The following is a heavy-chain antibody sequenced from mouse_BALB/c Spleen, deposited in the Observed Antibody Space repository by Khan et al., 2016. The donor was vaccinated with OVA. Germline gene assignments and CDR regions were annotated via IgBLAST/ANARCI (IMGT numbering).Heavy chain of an antibody. V-gene: IGHV9-3-1*01. CDR2: INTYTGET. CDR1: GYTFTNYV. CDR3: TSVHGGY. J-gene: IGHJ2*01. Sequence: QIQLVQSGPELKKPGETVKISCKASGYTFTNYVMNWVKQSPGKGLKWMGWINTYTGETTYADDFKGRFAFSLETSASTAYLQIHSLKNEDTATYCCTSVHGGYWGQGTTLTVSA.